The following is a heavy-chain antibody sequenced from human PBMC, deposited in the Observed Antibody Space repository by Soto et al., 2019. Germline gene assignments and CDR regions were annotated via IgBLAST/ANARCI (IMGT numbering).Heavy chain of an antibody. Sequence: GGSLRLSCAASGFTFNNAWMNWVRQAPGKGLEWVGHIKSKSDGGTTDYAAPVKGRFTISRDDSKNTLYLQMNSLKADDTAVYYCTTDRLIFWSGYQIFDYWGQGTLVTVSS. D-gene: IGHD3-3*01. CDR1: GFTFNNAW. CDR2: IKSKSDGGTT. V-gene: IGHV3-15*07. CDR3: TTDRLIFWSGYQIFDY. J-gene: IGHJ4*02.